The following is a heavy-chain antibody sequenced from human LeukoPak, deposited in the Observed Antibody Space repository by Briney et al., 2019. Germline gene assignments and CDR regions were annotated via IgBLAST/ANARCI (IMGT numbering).Heavy chain of an antibody. CDR2: IKQDGSEK. Sequence: PGGSLRLSCAASGFTFSSYWMSWVRQAPGKGLEWVANIKQDGSEKYYVDSVKGRFTISRDNAKNSLYLQMNSLRAEDTAAYYCARVYYDSSGYYLFFDYWGQGTLVTVSS. CDR1: GFTFSSYW. V-gene: IGHV3-7*01. D-gene: IGHD3-22*01. CDR3: ARVYYDSSGYYLFFDY. J-gene: IGHJ4*02.